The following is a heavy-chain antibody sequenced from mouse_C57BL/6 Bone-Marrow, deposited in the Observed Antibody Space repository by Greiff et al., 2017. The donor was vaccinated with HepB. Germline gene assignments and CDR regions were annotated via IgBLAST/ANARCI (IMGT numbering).Heavy chain of an antibody. CDR3: ARRGYYGSSSYWYFDV. D-gene: IGHD1-1*01. Sequence: EVNLVESGGGLVKPGGSLKLSCAASGFTFSDYGMHWVRQAPEKGLEWVAYISSGSSTIYYADTVKGRFTISRDNAKNTLFLQMTRLRSEDTAMYYCARRGYYGSSSYWYFDVWGTGTTVTVSS. J-gene: IGHJ1*03. V-gene: IGHV5-17*01. CDR2: ISSGSSTI. CDR1: GFTFSDYG.